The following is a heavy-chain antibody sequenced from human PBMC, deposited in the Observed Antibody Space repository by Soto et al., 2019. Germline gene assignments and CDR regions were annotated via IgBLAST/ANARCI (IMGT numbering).Heavy chain of an antibody. D-gene: IGHD1-26*01. J-gene: IGHJ4*02. CDR2: TNQDGSEK. CDR1: ESTVRRDW. V-gene: IGHV3-7*04. CDR3: SGGVGDAF. Sequence: EVHLVESGGGSVQPGGSLRLSCGIFESTVRRDWTNWVRQAPGKGLEWVAHTNQDGSEKYYVDSVKGRFTISRDNAKNSLFLQMNSLRAGDTAVYYCSGGVGDAFWGQGTLVTVSS.